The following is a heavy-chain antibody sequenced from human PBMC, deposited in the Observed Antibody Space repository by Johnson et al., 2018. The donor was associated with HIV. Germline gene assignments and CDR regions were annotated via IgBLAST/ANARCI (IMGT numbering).Heavy chain of an antibody. J-gene: IGHJ3*02. V-gene: IGHV3-30-3*01. D-gene: IGHD2-15*01. Sequence: QMQLVESGGGVVQPGRSLRLSCAASGFTFSSYAMHWVRQAPGKGLDWVAVISYDRSNKYYADSVKGRFTISRDNSKNTLYLQMNSLRAEDTAMYYCARDRAYHCSGGSCSHVFDIWGQGTMVTVSS. CDR2: ISYDRSNK. CDR3: ARDRAYHCSGGSCSHVFDI. CDR1: GFTFSSYA.